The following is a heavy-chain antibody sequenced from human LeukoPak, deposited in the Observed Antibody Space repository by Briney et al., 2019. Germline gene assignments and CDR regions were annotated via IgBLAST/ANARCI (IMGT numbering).Heavy chain of an antibody. CDR1: GFHFTSYW. CDR3: ARVFYGGNSDPDY. CDR2: IYPGDSDT. Sequence: GGALEISCQGSGFHFTSYWIGRVRQLPGKGLEGVGIIYPGDSDTRYSPSFQGQVTISADKSTTTAYLQWSSLEASDTAMYYCARVFYGGNSDPDYWGQGTLVTVSS. D-gene: IGHD4-23*01. V-gene: IGHV5-51*01. J-gene: IGHJ4*02.